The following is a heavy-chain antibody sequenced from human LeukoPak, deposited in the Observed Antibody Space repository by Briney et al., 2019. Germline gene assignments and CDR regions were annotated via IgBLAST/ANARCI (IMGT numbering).Heavy chain of an antibody. Sequence: GGSLRLSCAASGFTVSTNYMNWVRQAPGKGLEWVAVIWYDGSNENYADSVKGRFTISRDNSRNTLYLQMNSLRADDTAVYYCVRDDGSSGYYYAFEYWGQGALVTVSS. D-gene: IGHD3-22*01. CDR2: IWYDGSNE. V-gene: IGHV3-33*08. CDR1: GFTVSTNY. CDR3: VRDDGSSGYYYAFEY. J-gene: IGHJ4*02.